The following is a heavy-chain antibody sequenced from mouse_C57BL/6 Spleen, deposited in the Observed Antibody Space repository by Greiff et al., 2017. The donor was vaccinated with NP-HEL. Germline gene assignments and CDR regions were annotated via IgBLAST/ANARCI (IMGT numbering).Heavy chain of an antibody. J-gene: IGHJ3*01. D-gene: IGHD3-3*01. CDR1: GYTFTSYG. CDR3: ANEGRFAY. Sequence: QVQLQQSGAELARPGASVKLSCKASGYTFTSYGISWVKQRTGQGLEWIGEIYPRSGNTYYNEKFKGKATLTADKSSSTAYMELRSLTSEDSAVYFCANEGRFAYWGQGTLVTVSA. V-gene: IGHV1-81*01. CDR2: IYPRSGNT.